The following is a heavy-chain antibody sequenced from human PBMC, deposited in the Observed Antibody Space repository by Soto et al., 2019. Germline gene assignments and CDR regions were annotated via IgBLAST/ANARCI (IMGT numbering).Heavy chain of an antibody. CDR3: ASSYSNYALIDYYYYGMDV. CDR1: GYTFTSYA. V-gene: IGHV1-3*01. Sequence: QVQLVQSGAEVKKPGASVKVSCKASGYTFTSYAMHWVRQAPGQRIEWMGWINAGNGNTKYSQKFHGRVTITRDTSASTDYMELSSLRSEDTAVYYCASSYSNYALIDYYYYGMDVWGQGTTVTVSS. J-gene: IGHJ6*02. CDR2: INAGNGNT. D-gene: IGHD4-4*01.